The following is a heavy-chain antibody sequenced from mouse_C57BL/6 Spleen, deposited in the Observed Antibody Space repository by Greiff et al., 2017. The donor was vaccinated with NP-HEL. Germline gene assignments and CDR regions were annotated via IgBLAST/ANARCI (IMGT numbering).Heavy chain of an antibody. V-gene: IGHV1-50*01. CDR2: IDPSDSYT. CDR3: ARVGNYLYYAMDY. CDR1: GYTFTSYW. Sequence: VQLQQPGAELVKPGASVKLSCKASGYTFTSYWMQWVKQRPGQGLEWIGEIDPSDSYTNYNQKFKGKATLTVDTSSSTAYMQLSSLTSEDSAVYYCARVGNYLYYAMDYWGQGTSVTVSS. J-gene: IGHJ4*01. D-gene: IGHD2-1*01.